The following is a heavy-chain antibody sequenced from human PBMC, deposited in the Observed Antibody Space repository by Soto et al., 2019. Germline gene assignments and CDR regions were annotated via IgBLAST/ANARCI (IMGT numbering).Heavy chain of an antibody. D-gene: IGHD2-2*01. CDR3: AIGGNCSSTSCYRRYYGMDV. Sequence: GGSLRLSCAASGFTFDDYAMHWVRKAPGKGLEWVSGISWNSGSIGYADSVKGRFTISRDNAKNSLYLQMNSLRAEDRALYYCAIGGNCSSTSCYRRYYGMDVWGQGTTVTVSS. CDR1: GFTFDDYA. V-gene: IGHV3-9*01. J-gene: IGHJ6*02. CDR2: ISWNSGSI.